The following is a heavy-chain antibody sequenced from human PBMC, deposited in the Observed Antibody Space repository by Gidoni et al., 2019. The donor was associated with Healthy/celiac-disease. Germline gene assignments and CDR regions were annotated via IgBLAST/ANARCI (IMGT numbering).Heavy chain of an antibody. CDR1: GFPFDDYA. V-gene: IGHV3-9*01. CDR2: IRWNSGSI. Sequence: VQLVESGGGLVQPGRSLRLSCAASGFPFDDYAMHWVRQAPGKGLEWVEGIRWNSGSIGYADSGKGRFTISRDNAKNSLYLKRNSLRAEDTALYYCAKGGIAVYYFDYWGQGTLVTVSS. D-gene: IGHD6-19*01. J-gene: IGHJ4*02. CDR3: AKGGIAVYYFDY.